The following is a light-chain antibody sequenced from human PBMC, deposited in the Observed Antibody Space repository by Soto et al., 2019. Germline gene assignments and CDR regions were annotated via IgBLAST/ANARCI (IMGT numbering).Light chain of an antibody. J-gene: IGLJ1*01. V-gene: IGLV2-14*01. Sequence: SALTQPASVSGSPGQWITISCTGTSSDVGGYNYVSWYQQHPGKAPKLMIYDVSNRPSGVSNRFSGSKSGNTASLTISGLQAEDEADYYCSSYTSSSLRVFGTVTKVTVL. CDR1: SSDVGGYNY. CDR2: DVS. CDR3: SSYTSSSLRV.